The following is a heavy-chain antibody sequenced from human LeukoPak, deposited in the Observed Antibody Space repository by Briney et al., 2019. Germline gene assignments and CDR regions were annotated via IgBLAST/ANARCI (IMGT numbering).Heavy chain of an antibody. Sequence: GASVKVSCKVSGYTFTDYYMHWVQQAPGKGLEWMGLVDPEDGETIYAEKFQGRVTITADTSTDTAYMELSSLRSEDTAAYYCATLGDIVVVDWGQGTLVTVSS. J-gene: IGHJ4*02. CDR1: GYTFTDYY. D-gene: IGHD2-2*01. CDR3: ATLGDIVVVD. CDR2: VDPEDGET. V-gene: IGHV1-69-2*01.